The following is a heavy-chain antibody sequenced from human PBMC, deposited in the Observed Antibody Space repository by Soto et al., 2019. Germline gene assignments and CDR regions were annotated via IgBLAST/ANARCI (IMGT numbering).Heavy chain of an antibody. D-gene: IGHD3-10*01. CDR1: VGSISSGTYY. CDR3: ARHVRGFYGSGSYDLFDF. Sequence: SEALSLTCTVSVGSISSGTYYWGWIRQPPGKGLQWIGSSYHNPSLKSRVTISVDTSKNQFSLNVTSVTAADTAVYYCARHVRGFYGSGSYDLFDFWGQATLVTVSS. J-gene: IGHJ4*02. V-gene: IGHV4-61*05. CDR2: S.